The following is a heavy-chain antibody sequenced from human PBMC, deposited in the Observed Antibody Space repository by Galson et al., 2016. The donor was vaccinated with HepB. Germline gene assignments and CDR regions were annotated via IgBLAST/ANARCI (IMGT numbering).Heavy chain of an antibody. CDR3: ARANLGFCTSTTCSSNWFDP. CDR2: IYYKGTT. CDR1: GGSISGSHNY. D-gene: IGHD2-2*01. J-gene: IGHJ5*02. Sequence: ETLSLTCTVSGGSISGSHNYWGWIRQPPGKGLEWMGSIYYKGTTNYNPHLESRLTISVDTSKNLFSLKLTSVTAADTAAYYCARANLGFCTSTTCSSNWFDPWGQGTLVTVSS. V-gene: IGHV4-39*02.